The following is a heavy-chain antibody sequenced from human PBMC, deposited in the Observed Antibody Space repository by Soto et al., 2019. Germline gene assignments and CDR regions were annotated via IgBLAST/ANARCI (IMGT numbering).Heavy chain of an antibody. CDR2: VTAYNDNV. CDR1: GYKFTWYC. CDR3: ARYDFWRGCAQDH. Sequence: QIQLVQSGAEVKQPGASVKVSCKVSGYKFTWYCIHWVRQAPGQGLGWMGCVTAYNDNVTYAEKCQGRVTMTSEAASTTAYMELRDLGPDDTAVFYCARYDFWRGCAQDHWGQGALVTVAS. D-gene: IGHD3-3*01. V-gene: IGHV1-18*01. J-gene: IGHJ4*02.